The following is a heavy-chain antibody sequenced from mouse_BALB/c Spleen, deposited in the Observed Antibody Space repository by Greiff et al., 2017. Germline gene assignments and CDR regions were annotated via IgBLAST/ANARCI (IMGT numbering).Heavy chain of an antibody. Sequence: VMLVESGGGLVQPGGSMKLSCVASGFTFSSYWMSWVRQSPEKGLEWVAEIRLKSDNYATHYAESVKGKFTIARDDSKSRLYLQMNSLRAEDTGIYYCTFYYGSSYGFYAMDYWGQGTSVTDSS. CDR1: GFTFSSYW. CDR3: TFYYGSSYGFYAMDY. D-gene: IGHD1-1*01. CDR2: IRLKSDNYAT. V-gene: IGHV6-6*02. J-gene: IGHJ4*01.